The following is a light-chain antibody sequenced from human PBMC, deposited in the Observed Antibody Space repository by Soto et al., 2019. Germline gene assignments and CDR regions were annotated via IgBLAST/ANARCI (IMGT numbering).Light chain of an antibody. J-gene: IGKJ1*01. Sequence: EIVMTQSPATLSVSPGERATLSCRASQSVGTYLAWCQQKPGQAPRLLIYGASTRAAGISPRFSGGGSGTEFTLTISSLQSEDFAVYYCQQYNDWPRTFGQGTKVGIK. CDR2: GAS. CDR3: QQYNDWPRT. V-gene: IGKV3-15*01. CDR1: QSVGTY.